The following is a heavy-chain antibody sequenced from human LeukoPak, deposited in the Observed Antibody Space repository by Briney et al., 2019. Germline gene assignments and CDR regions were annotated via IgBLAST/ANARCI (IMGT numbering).Heavy chain of an antibody. CDR2: ISPSGGIT. D-gene: IGHD3-16*01. Sequence: GGSLRLSCAASGFTFSSHGMNWVRQAPGKGLEWVSGISPSGGITYYTDSVKGRFTISRDNSKNTVSLQMNSLRGEDTAVYYCAEDAAWGRYKDWGQGTLVTVSS. CDR3: AEDAAWGRYKD. J-gene: IGHJ1*01. V-gene: IGHV3-23*01. CDR1: GFTFSSHG.